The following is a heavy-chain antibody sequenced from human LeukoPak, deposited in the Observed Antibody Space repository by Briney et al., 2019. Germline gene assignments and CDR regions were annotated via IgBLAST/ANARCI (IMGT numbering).Heavy chain of an antibody. CDR1: GGTFSSYA. D-gene: IGHD5-18*01. V-gene: IGHV1-69*05. CDR3: ARVSTEVDTAMAVFDY. Sequence: SVKVSCKASGGTFSSYAISWVRQAPGQGLEWMGRILPIFGTVNYAKKFQGRVTMTTDESTSTAYMELSSLRSEDTAVYYCARVSTEVDTAMAVFDYWGQGTLVTVSS. CDR2: ILPIFGTV. J-gene: IGHJ4*02.